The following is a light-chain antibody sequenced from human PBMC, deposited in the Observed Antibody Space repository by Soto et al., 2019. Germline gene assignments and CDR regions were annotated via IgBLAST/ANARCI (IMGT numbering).Light chain of an antibody. Sequence: DIQITQSPSSLSASIGDRVTITCRASQSISNWLAWYQQKPGKAPKLLIYKTSNLESGVPSRFSGSGSGTEFSLTISSLQPDDFATYDCQQYQSFSLTFGGGTKVDIK. CDR2: KTS. CDR1: QSISNW. V-gene: IGKV1-5*03. CDR3: QQYQSFSLT. J-gene: IGKJ4*01.